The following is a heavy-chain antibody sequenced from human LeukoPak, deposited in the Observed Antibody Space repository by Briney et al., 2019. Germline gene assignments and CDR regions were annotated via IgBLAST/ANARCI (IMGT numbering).Heavy chain of an antibody. D-gene: IGHD3-16*01. CDR3: ARDYKGGADYFDY. CDR1: GYTFTSYG. V-gene: IGHV1-18*01. CDR2: ISAYNGNT. Sequence: GASVKVSCKASGYTFTSYGISWVRQAPGQGLEWMGWISAYNGNTNYAQKLQGRVTMTTDTPTSTVYMELRSLRSDDTAVYYCARDYKGGADYFDYWGQGTLVTVSS. J-gene: IGHJ4*02.